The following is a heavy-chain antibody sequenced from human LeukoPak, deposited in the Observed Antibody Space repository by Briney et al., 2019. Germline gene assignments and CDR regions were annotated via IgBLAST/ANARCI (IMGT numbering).Heavy chain of an antibody. CDR3: AKHVIAVAGNNWFDP. Sequence: RPGGSLRLSCAASGFTFSSYGMHWVRQAPGKGLEWVAVISYDGSNKYYADSVKGRFTISRDNSKNTLYLQMNSLRAEDTAVYYCAKHVIAVAGNNWFDPWGQGTLVTVSS. CDR1: GFTFSSYG. V-gene: IGHV3-30*18. CDR2: ISYDGSNK. D-gene: IGHD6-19*01. J-gene: IGHJ5*02.